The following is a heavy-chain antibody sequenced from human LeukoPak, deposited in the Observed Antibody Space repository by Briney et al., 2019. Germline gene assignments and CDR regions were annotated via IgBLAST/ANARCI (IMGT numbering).Heavy chain of an antibody. CDR2: ISYDGDDK. D-gene: IGHD2-8*01. Sequence: PGRSLRLSCAASGFVFSSFGMHWVRQTPGKGLEWVSGISYDGDDKYYVDSVKGRFTISRDNSKNTLDLQMSSLRAEDTAMYFCAKDLYAGAGSLGDYWGQGTLVTVSS. J-gene: IGHJ4*02. V-gene: IGHV3-30*18. CDR3: AKDLYAGAGSLGDY. CDR1: GFVFSSFG.